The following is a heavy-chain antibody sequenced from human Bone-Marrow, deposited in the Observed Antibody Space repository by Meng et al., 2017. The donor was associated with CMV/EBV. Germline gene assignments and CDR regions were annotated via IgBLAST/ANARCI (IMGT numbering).Heavy chain of an antibody. J-gene: IGHJ5*02. CDR3: ATRRSSSWIDWFSP. CDR2: MNPNSGNT. CDR1: GCTFTSYD. V-gene: IGHV1-8*01. D-gene: IGHD6-6*01. Sequence: ASVKVSCKASGCTFTSYDINWVRQATGQGLEWMGWMNPNSGNTGYAQKFQGRVTMTRNTSISTAYMELSSLRSEDTAVYYCATRRSSSWIDWFSPLFQGTLVTVPS.